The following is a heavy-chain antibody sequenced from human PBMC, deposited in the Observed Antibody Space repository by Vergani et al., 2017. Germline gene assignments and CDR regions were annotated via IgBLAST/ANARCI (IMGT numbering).Heavy chain of an antibody. V-gene: IGHV3-15*01. Sequence: EVQLVESGGGLVKPGGSLRLSCAASGFTFSNAWMSWVRQAPGKGLEWVGRIKSKTDGGTTDYAAPVKGRFTISRDDSKNTLYLQMNSLKTEDTAVYYCARDQRVVVPAAMGEYYYYYYMDVWGKGTTVTVSS. J-gene: IGHJ6*03. CDR1: GFTFSNAW. CDR2: IKSKTDGGTT. CDR3: ARDQRVVVPAAMGEYYYYYYMDV. D-gene: IGHD2-2*01.